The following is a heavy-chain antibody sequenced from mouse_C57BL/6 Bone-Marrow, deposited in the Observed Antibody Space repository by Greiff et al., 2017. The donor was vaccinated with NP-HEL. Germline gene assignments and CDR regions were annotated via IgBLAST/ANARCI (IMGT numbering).Heavy chain of an antibody. CDR3: ARRPFAY. J-gene: IGHJ3*01. Sequence: QVQLQQSGAELARPGASVKMSCKASGYTFTSYTMHWVNQRPGQGLEWIGYINPSSGYTKYNQKFKDKATLTADKSSSTAYMQLSSLTSEDSAVYYCARRPFAYWGQGTLVTVSA. CDR1: GYTFTSYT. CDR2: INPSSGYT. V-gene: IGHV1-4*01.